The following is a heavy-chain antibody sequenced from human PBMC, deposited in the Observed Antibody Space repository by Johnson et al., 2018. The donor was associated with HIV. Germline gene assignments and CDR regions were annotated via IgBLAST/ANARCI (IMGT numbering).Heavy chain of an antibody. Sequence: QVQLVESGGGVVQPGGSLRLSCAASGFTFSSYGMHWVRQAPGKGLEWVAFIRYDGSNKYYADSVKGRFTISRDNSKNTLYLQMNSLRAEDTAVYYCARVRAGIAAAGRGDDIWGQGTMVTVSS. CDR1: GFTFSSYG. J-gene: IGHJ3*02. V-gene: IGHV3-30*02. CDR2: IRYDGSNK. D-gene: IGHD6-13*01. CDR3: ARVRAGIAAAGRGDDI.